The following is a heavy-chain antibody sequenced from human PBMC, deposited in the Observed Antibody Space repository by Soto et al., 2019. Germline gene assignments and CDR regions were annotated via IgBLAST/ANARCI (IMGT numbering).Heavy chain of an antibody. CDR1: GCTFSSYS. J-gene: IGHJ3*02. D-gene: IGHD2-2*01. CDR2: ISSSSSYI. Sequence: GGSLRLSCAASGCTFSSYSMNWVRQAPGKGLEWVSSISSSSSYIYYADSVKGRFTISRDNAKNSLYLQMNSLRAEDTAVYYCARDPGCSSTSCYATDAFDIWGQGTMVTVSS. CDR3: ARDPGCSSTSCYATDAFDI. V-gene: IGHV3-21*01.